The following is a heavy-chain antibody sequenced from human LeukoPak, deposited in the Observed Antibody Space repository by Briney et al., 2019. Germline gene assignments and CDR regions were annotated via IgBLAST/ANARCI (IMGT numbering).Heavy chain of an antibody. D-gene: IGHD3-10*01. V-gene: IGHV4-34*01. CDR1: GGSFNNYY. CDR2: INHSGTT. J-gene: IGHJ4*02. Sequence: PSETLSLTCAVYGGSFNNYYWSWIRQAPGKGLQWIGEINHSGTTSYNPSLKSRVTMSVDTSKSQISLKLNSVTAADTAVYYCAREGSYLGSGSPPLDYWGQGTLVTVSS. CDR3: AREGSYLGSGSPPLDY.